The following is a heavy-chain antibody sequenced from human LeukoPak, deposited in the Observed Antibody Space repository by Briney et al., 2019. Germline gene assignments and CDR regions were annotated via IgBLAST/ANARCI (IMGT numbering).Heavy chain of an antibody. CDR3: AKPLGGSSWYYFDY. CDR2: ISGSGGST. D-gene: IGHD6-13*01. Sequence: PGGSLRLSCAASGFTFSSYAMSWVRRAPGKGLEWVSAISGSGGSTYYADSVKGRFTISRDNSKNTLYLQMNSLRAEDTAVYYCAKPLGGSSWYYFDYWGQGTLVTVSS. J-gene: IGHJ4*02. CDR1: GFTFSSYA. V-gene: IGHV3-23*01.